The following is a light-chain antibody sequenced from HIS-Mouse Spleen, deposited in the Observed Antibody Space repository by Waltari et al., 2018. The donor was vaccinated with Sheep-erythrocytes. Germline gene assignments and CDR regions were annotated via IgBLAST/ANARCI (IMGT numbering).Light chain of an antibody. Sequence: DIQMTQSPSTLSASVGARATITCRASQSISSWLAWYQQKPGKAPKLLFYKASSLESGVPSRFSGSGSGTEFTLTISSLQPDDFATYYCQQYNSYSRTFGQGTKLEIK. CDR2: KAS. J-gene: IGKJ2*01. CDR3: QQYNSYSRT. V-gene: IGKV1-5*03. CDR1: QSISSW.